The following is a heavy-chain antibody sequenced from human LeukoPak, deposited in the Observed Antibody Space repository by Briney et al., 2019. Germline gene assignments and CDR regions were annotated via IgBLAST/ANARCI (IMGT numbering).Heavy chain of an antibody. V-gene: IGHV4-39*07. Sequence: SETLSLTCTVSGGSISSSSYYWAWIRQPPGKGLEWIGSIYYGGSTYYNSSLKSRVTISVDISKNQFSLKVSPVTAADTAVYYCASPLGATHPYAFDIWGQGTMVTVSS. D-gene: IGHD1-26*01. CDR1: GGSISSSSYY. CDR2: IYYGGST. J-gene: IGHJ3*02. CDR3: ASPLGATHPYAFDI.